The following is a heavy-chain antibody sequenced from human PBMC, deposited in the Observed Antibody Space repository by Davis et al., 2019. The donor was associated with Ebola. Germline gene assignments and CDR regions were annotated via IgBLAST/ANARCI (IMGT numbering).Heavy chain of an antibody. CDR2: FDPEDGET. V-gene: IGHV1-24*01. CDR1: GYTLTELS. CDR3: ARDTASRDYYDSSGLHYGMDV. J-gene: IGHJ6*02. D-gene: IGHD3-22*01. Sequence: AASVKVSCKVSGYTLTELSMHWVRQAPGKGLEWLGGFDPEDGETIYAQKFQGRVTMTRDTSISTAYMELSRLRSDDTAVYYCARDTASRDYYDSSGLHYGMDVWGQGTTVTVSS.